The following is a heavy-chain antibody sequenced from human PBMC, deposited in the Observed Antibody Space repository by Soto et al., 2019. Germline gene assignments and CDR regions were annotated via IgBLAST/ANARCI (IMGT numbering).Heavy chain of an antibody. CDR1: GGSFSGYS. J-gene: IGHJ6*03. Sequence: QVQLQQWGAGLLKPSETLSLTCAVYGGSFSGYSWSWIRQTPGKGLEWIGEINDSGSTNYNPSLKSRVNILVDTPKNQSSLKLSSVTAADTAVYYCARGLLLWFGELARRGGYYYYMDVLGKGTKVTVPS. CDR2: INDSGST. V-gene: IGHV4-34*01. CDR3: ARGLLLWFGELARRGGYYYYMDV. D-gene: IGHD3-10*01.